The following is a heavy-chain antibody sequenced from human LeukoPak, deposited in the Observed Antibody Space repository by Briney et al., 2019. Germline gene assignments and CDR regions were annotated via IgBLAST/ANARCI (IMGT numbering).Heavy chain of an antibody. CDR1: GYTFTSYD. V-gene: IGHV1-18*01. CDR2: ISAYNGNT. CDR3: ARVHSSVDWFDP. D-gene: IGHD6-19*01. Sequence: GASVKVSCKASGYTFTSYDINWVRQATGQGLEWMGWISAYNGNTNYAQKLQGRVTMTTDTSTSTAYMELRSLRSDDTAVYYCARVHSSVDWFDPWGQGTLVTVSS. J-gene: IGHJ5*02.